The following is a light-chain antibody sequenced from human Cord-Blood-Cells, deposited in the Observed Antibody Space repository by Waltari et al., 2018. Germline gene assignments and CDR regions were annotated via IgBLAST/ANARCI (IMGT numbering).Light chain of an antibody. Sequence: QSALTQPASVSGSPGQSITISCTGTSSDVGSYNLFSWYQQHPGKAPKLMIYEVSKRPSGVSNRFSGSKSGNTACLTISGLQAEDEADYYCCSYAGSSTWVFGGGTKLTVL. CDR1: SSDVGSYNL. CDR2: EVS. CDR3: CSYAGSSTWV. V-gene: IGLV2-23*02. J-gene: IGLJ3*02.